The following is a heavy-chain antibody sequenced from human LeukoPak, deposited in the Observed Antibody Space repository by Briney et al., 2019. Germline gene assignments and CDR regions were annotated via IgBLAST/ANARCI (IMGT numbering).Heavy chain of an antibody. CDR2: TYYRSKWFN. V-gene: IGHV6-1*01. Sequence: SQTLSLTRAISRDSLSSNSAAWNWIRLSPSRGLEWLGRTYYRSKWFNDYAVSVNSPITINADTSKNQFSLQLNSVAPEDTAVYYCARSRNKYFDLWGRGTLVTVSS. CDR1: RDSLSSNSAA. J-gene: IGHJ2*01. CDR3: ARSRNKYFDL.